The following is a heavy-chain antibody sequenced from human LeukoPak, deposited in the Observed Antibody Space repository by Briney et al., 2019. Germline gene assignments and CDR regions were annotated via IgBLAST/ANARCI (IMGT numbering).Heavy chain of an antibody. Sequence: SETLSLTCTVSGGSISSSSYYWGWIRQPPGKGLEWIGSIYYSGSTYYNPSLKSRVTISVDTSKNQFSLKLSSVTAADTAVYYCARDGEWELPDYWGQGTLVTVSS. J-gene: IGHJ4*02. V-gene: IGHV4-39*07. D-gene: IGHD1-26*01. CDR1: GGSISSSSYY. CDR3: ARDGEWELPDY. CDR2: IYYSGST.